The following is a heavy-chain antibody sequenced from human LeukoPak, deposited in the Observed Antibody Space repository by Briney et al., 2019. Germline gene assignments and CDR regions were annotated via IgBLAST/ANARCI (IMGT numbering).Heavy chain of an antibody. V-gene: IGHV4-39*01. CDR1: GGSLSSSSYY. CDR3: ARHRWRDYYYYYYMDV. D-gene: IGHD3-3*01. J-gene: IGHJ6*03. Sequence: SETLSLTCTVSGGSLSSSSYYWGWIRQPPGKGLEWIGSIYYSGSTYYNPSLKSRVTISVDTSKNQFSLKLSSVTAADTAVYYCARHRWRDYYYYYYMDVWGKGTTVTVSS. CDR2: IYYSGST.